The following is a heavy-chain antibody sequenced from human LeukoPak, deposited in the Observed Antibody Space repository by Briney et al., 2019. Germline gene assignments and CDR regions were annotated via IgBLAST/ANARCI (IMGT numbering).Heavy chain of an antibody. D-gene: IGHD4-17*01. J-gene: IGHJ4*02. CDR3: AREPTTVTPGY. V-gene: IGHV3-21*01. CDR1: GFTFSSYS. CDR2: ISSSSSYI. Sequence: GGSLRLSCAASGFTFSSYSMNWVRQAPGKGLDWVSSISSSSSYIYYADSVKGRFTISRDNAKNSLYLQMNSLRAEDTAVYYCAREPTTVTPGYWGQGTLVTVSS.